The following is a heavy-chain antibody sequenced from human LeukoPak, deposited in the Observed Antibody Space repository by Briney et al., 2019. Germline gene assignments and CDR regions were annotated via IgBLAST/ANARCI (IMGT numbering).Heavy chain of an antibody. CDR2: IYYSGST. CDR3: ARLDTSGRTRWFDP. D-gene: IGHD3-22*01. J-gene: IGHJ5*02. Sequence: SETLSLTCTVSGGSVNYYYWSWIRQPPGKGLEWIGYIYYSGSTDYNPSLKSRVTISVDMSKNQFSLKLSSVTAADTAVYYCARLDTSGRTRWFDPWSQGTLVTVSS. CDR1: GGSVNYYY. V-gene: IGHV4-59*08.